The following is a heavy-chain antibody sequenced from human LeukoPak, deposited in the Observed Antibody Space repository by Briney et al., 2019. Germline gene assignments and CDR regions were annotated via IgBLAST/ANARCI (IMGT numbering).Heavy chain of an antibody. CDR3: TKDVEHF. CDR1: GFTVSSNY. Sequence: GGSLRLSCAASGFTVSSNYMSWVRQAPGKGLEWVSAISSNGAGRYYADSVRGRFTISRDNSKNTLYLQMNGLRAEDTAVYYCTKDVEHFWGQGTLVTVSS. D-gene: IGHD1/OR15-1a*01. V-gene: IGHV3-23*01. J-gene: IGHJ1*01. CDR2: ISSNGAGR.